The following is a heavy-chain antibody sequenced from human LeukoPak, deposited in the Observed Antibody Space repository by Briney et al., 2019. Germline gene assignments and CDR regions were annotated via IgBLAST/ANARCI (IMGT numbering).Heavy chain of an antibody. V-gene: IGHV4-39*01. D-gene: IGHD6-19*01. CDR2: IYYSGST. CDR3: ARLSAGYSSGWPTD. J-gene: IGHJ4*02. Sequence: PSETLSLTCTVSGGSISSSSYYWGWIRQPPGKGLEWIGGIYYSGSTYYNPSLKSRVTISVDTSKNQFSLKLSSVTAADTAVYYCARLSAGYSSGWPTDWGQGTLVTVSS. CDR1: GGSISSSSYY.